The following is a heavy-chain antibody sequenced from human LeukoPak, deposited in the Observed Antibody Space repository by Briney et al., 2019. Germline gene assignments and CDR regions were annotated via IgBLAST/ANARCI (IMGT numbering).Heavy chain of an antibody. CDR2: IKSKTDGGTT. CDR3: TTAPTPYIVVVPAAPSEDYHFDY. Sequence: PGGSLRLSCAASGFTFSNAWMSWVRQAPGKGLEWVGRIKSKTDGGTTDYAAPVKGRFTISRDDSKNTLYLQMNSLKTEDTAVYYCTTAPTPYIVVVPAAPSEDYHFDYWGQGTLVTVSS. D-gene: IGHD2-2*01. V-gene: IGHV3-15*01. CDR1: GFTFSNAW. J-gene: IGHJ4*02.